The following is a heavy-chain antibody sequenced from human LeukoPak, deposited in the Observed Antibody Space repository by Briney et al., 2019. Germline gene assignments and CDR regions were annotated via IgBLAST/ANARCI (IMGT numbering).Heavy chain of an antibody. J-gene: IGHJ4*02. V-gene: IGHV3-30*04. CDR2: ISYDGSQK. CDR1: GFIFSDYI. CDR3: ARANSSSWHYFDY. D-gene: IGHD6-13*01. Sequence: GRSLRLSCAVSGFIFSDYIMHWVRQAPGKGLDWVAVISYDGSQKYHADSVKGRFTISRDNSKNTVYLQMNSLRAEDTAVFYCARANSSSWHYFDYWGQGTLVTVSS.